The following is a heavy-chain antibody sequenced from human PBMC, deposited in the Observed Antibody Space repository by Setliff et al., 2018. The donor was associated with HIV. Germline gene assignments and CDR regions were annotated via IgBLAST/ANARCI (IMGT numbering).Heavy chain of an antibody. Sequence: ETLSLTCTVSGGSISGSNNHWGWIRQSPGKGLEWIGSIYYTGRTYYNPSLKSRVIISVDTSKKQFFLKLSSVTAADTAVYYCARGDSSSWIFDYWGQGTLVTISS. CDR2: IYYTGRT. CDR1: GGSISGSNNH. D-gene: IGHD6-13*01. V-gene: IGHV4-39*07. J-gene: IGHJ4*02. CDR3: ARGDSSSWIFDY.